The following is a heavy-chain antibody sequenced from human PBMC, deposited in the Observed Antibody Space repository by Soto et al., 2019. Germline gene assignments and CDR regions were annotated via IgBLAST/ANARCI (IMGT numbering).Heavy chain of an antibody. CDR2: IYYSGST. CDR1: GGSISSGDYY. CDR3: ARARGARYFDY. V-gene: IGHV4-30-4*01. Sequence: ASETLSLTCTVSGGSISSGDYYWSWIRQPPGKGLEWIGYIYYSGSTYYNTSLKSRVTISVDTSKNQFSLKLSSVTAADTAVYYCARARGARYFDYWGQGTLVTVSS. D-gene: IGHD2-15*01. J-gene: IGHJ4*02.